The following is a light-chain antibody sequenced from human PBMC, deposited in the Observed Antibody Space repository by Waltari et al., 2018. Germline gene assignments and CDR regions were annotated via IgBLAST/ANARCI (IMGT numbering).Light chain of an antibody. Sequence: QSVLPQPPSLSATPGQKVTISCSGSRSNIGNNYVSWYQHLPGTAPKVFIYDNNRRPSEIPDRFSGSKSGTSATLGITGLQIGDEADYYCGTWDSTLSAWVFGGGTRLTVL. CDR1: RSNIGNNY. V-gene: IGLV1-51*01. CDR3: GTWDSTLSAWV. CDR2: DNN. J-gene: IGLJ3*02.